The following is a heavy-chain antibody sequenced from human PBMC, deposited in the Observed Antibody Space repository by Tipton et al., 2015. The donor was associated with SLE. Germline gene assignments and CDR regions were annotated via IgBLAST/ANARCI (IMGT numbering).Heavy chain of an antibody. CDR2: IYYSGST. Sequence: LRLSCAVSGYSISSGYYWGWIRQPPGKGLEWIGSIYYSGSTYYNPSLKSRVTISVDTSKNQFSLKLSSVTAADTAVYYCARLRGPVLPDAFDIWGQGTMVTVSS. J-gene: IGHJ3*02. V-gene: IGHV4-38-2*01. CDR3: ARLRGPVLPDAFDI. CDR1: GYSISSGYY. D-gene: IGHD3-10*01.